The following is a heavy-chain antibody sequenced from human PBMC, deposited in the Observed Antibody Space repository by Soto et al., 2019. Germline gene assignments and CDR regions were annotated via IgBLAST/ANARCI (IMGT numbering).Heavy chain of an antibody. V-gene: IGHV1-69*13. D-gene: IGHD5-12*01. J-gene: IGHJ4*02. CDR3: ARVGRDGYNRPHFDY. CDR2: IIPIFGTA. CDR1: GGTFSSYA. Sequence: SVKVSCKASGGTFSSYAISWVRQAPGQGLEWMGGIIPIFGTANYAQKFQGRVTITADESTSTAYMELSSLRSEDTAVYYCARVGRDGYNRPHFDYWGQGTLVTV.